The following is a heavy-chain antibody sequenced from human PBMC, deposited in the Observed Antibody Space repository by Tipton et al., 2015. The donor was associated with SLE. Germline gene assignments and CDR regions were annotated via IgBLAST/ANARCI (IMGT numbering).Heavy chain of an antibody. D-gene: IGHD3-22*01. CDR2: ISYSGTT. CDR1: GGSISSRNFY. J-gene: IGHJ4*02. Sequence: TLSLTCTVSGGSISSRNFYWGWIRQPPGKGLEWIGGISYSGTTYYNASLKSRLSMSVDTSMNHFSLQLTSVTAADTAVYFCARIYYYDSSGHYYYFDNWGQGTLVTVSS. CDR3: ARIYYYDSSGHYYYFDN. V-gene: IGHV4-39*07.